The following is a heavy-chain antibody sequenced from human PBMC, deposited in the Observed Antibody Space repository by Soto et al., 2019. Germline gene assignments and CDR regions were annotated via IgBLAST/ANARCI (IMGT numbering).Heavy chain of an antibody. V-gene: IGHV1-18*01. D-gene: IGHD6-13*01. Sequence: QVQLVQSGAEVKKPGASVKVSCKASGYTFTSYGISWVRQAPGQGLEWMGWISAYNGNTNYAQKLQGRVTMTTDTSTSTAYRERRSLRSNDTAVYYCARDRPLRYSSSWYSNFDYWGQGTLVTVSS. CDR1: GYTFTSYG. CDR3: ARDRPLRYSSSWYSNFDY. CDR2: ISAYNGNT. J-gene: IGHJ4*02.